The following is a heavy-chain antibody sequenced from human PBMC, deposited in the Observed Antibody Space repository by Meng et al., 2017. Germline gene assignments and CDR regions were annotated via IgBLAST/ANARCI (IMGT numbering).Heavy chain of an antibody. CDR2: INWNGGST. D-gene: IGHD6-13*01. J-gene: IGHJ5*02. Sequence: GESLKISCAASGFTFSSYGMHWVRQAPGKGLEWVSGINWNGGSTGYADSVKGRFTISRDNAKNSLYLQMNSLRAEDTALYYCARRKAAAGLGNWFDPWGQGTLVTVSS. CDR1: GFTFSSYG. CDR3: ARRKAAAGLGNWFDP. V-gene: IGHV3-20*04.